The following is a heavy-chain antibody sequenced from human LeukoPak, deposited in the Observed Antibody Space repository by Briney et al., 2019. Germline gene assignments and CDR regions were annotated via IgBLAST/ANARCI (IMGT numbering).Heavy chain of an antibody. D-gene: IGHD1-26*01. V-gene: IGHV4-39*02. J-gene: IGHJ4*02. Sequence: PSETLALTCSVSGGSINRSSKYWGWIRQSPGKGLERIGSVYYSGSTDYNSSLKSRVTISVDTSKNHFSLKLSSVTAADTAVYYCATFSGNYVFDYWGQGTRVTVSS. CDR1: GGSINRSSKY. CDR2: VYYSGST. CDR3: ATFSGNYVFDY.